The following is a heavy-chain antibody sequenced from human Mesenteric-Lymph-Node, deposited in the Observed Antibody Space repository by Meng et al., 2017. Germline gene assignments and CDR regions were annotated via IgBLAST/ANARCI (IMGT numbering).Heavy chain of an antibody. CDR1: GFTFSNAW. CDR2: IKSKTDGGTT. V-gene: IGHV3-15*01. D-gene: IGHD6-13*01. Sequence: GESLKISCAASGFTFSNAWMSWVRQAPGKGLEWVGRIKSKTDGGTTDYAAPVRGRFTISRDDSKNTLYLHMNSLKTEDTAVYYCTTDMTTYSSSWYRRFDYWGQGTLVTVSS. CDR3: TTDMTTYSSSWYRRFDY. J-gene: IGHJ4*02.